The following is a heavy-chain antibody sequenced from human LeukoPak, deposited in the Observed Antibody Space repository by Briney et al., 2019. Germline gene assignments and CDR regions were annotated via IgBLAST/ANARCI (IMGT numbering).Heavy chain of an antibody. CDR2: ISSSGSTI. Sequence: GGSLRLSCAASGFTFSDYYVSWIRQAPGKGLEWVSYISSSGSTIYYADSVKGRFTISRDNAKNSLYLQMNSLRAEDTAVYYCARSGIAAAGGYRDIDYWGQGTLVTVSS. J-gene: IGHJ4*02. D-gene: IGHD6-13*01. CDR3: ARSGIAAAGGYRDIDY. V-gene: IGHV3-11*01. CDR1: GFTFSDYY.